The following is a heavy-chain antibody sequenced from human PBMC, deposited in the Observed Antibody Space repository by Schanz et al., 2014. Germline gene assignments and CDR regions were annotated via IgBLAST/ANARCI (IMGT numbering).Heavy chain of an antibody. Sequence: QVQMVESGGGVVQPGRSLRLSCAASGFIFSNYGMHWVRQAPGKGLEWVAVIWSDGSGKYYADSVKGRFTISRDSPKNTLYLQMNSLRAEDTAVYYCARDLEGYDGGGGGFDPWGQGTVVTVSS. CDR1: GFIFSNYG. CDR3: ARDLEGYDGGGGGFDP. V-gene: IGHV3-33*01. D-gene: IGHD2-21*01. J-gene: IGHJ5*02. CDR2: IWSDGSGK.